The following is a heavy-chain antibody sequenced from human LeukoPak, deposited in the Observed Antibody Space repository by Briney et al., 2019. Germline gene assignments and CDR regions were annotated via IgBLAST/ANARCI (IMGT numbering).Heavy chain of an antibody. Sequence: GASVKVSCKASGSTFTSFGITWVRQAPGQGLEWMGWISGYNGNTKYAQKIQGRVTMTTDTSTNTAYMELRSLRLDDTAVYYCARDGGWLVVVPAADNWGQGTLVTVSS. J-gene: IGHJ4*02. D-gene: IGHD2-2*01. CDR1: GSTFTSFG. V-gene: IGHV1-18*01. CDR2: ISGYNGNT. CDR3: ARDGGWLVVVPAADN.